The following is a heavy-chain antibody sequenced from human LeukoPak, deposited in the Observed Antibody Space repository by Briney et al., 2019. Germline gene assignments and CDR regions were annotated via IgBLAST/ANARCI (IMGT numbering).Heavy chain of an antibody. CDR3: ARVDYYGSGRSSGWFDP. V-gene: IGHV4-59*01. Sequence: SETLSLTCTVSGGSLRNYFWSWLRQPPGKGLEGIGYIYYSGSTNYNPSLKSGGTISVDTSKNQCSLKLSSVTAADTAVYYCARVDYYGSGRSSGWFDPWGQGTLVTVSS. CDR1: GGSLRNYF. J-gene: IGHJ5*02. D-gene: IGHD3-10*01. CDR2: IYYSGST.